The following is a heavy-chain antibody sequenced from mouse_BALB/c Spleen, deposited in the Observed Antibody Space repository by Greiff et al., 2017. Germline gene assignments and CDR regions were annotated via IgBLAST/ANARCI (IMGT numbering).Heavy chain of an antibody. D-gene: IGHD2-4*01. CDR2: INPSSGYT. Sequence: VQLQQFGAELARPGASVKMSCKASGYTFTSYTMHWVKQRPGQGLEWIGYINPSSGYTNYNQKFKDKATLTADKSSSTAYMQLSSLTSEDSAVYYCARSGYDYDVYAMDYWGQGTSVTVSS. CDR1: GYTFTSYT. CDR3: ARSGYDYDVYAMDY. V-gene: IGHV1-4*01. J-gene: IGHJ4*01.